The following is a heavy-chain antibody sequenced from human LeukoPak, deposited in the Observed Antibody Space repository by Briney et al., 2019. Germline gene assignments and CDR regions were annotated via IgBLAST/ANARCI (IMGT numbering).Heavy chain of an antibody. J-gene: IGHJ4*02. Sequence: PGGSLRLSCAASGFTFSSYSINWVRQAPGKGLEWVSYISSSSSTIYYADSVKGRFTISRDNAKNSLYLQMNSLRAEDTAVYYCAREGGGYNFDYWGQGTLVTVSS. CDR1: GFTFSSYS. V-gene: IGHV3-48*01. CDR2: ISSSSSTI. CDR3: AREGGGYNFDY. D-gene: IGHD3-22*01.